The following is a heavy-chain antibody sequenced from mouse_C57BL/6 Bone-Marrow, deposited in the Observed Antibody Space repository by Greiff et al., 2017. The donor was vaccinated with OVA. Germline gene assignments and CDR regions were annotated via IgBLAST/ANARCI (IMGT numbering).Heavy chain of an antibody. V-gene: IGHV1-64*01. CDR2: IIPSSGST. Sequence: QVQLQQPGAELVKPGASVKLSCKASGFTFTSYWMHWVKQRPGQGLEWVGMIIPSSGSTNYKEKFKSKATLTVDKSASPAYMQLNSLTSEDTAVYDRARPTAIRDPIAYWGQGTLDTVSA. J-gene: IGHJ3*01. CDR3: ARPTAIRDPIAY. D-gene: IGHD3-2*02. CDR1: GFTFTSYW.